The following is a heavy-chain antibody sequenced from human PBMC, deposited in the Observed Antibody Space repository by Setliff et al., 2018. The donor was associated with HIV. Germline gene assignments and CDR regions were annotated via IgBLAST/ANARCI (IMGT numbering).Heavy chain of an antibody. D-gene: IGHD5-18*01. CDR2: INPNNGDT. J-gene: IGHJ6*03. CDR3: ASSGYNYGGYYMDV. CDR1: GYTFTGYY. Sequence: ASVKVSCKTSGYTFTGYYVHWVRQAPGQGLEWMGWINPNNGDTNYAQKFQGRVTMPRDTSISTAYMELSSLRAEDTAVYYCASSGYNYGGYYMDVWGKGTTVTV. V-gene: IGHV1-2*02.